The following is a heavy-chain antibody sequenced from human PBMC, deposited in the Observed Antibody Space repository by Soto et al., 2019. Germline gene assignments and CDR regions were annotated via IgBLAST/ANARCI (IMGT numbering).Heavy chain of an antibody. Sequence: PAGSLRLSCAASGLTSGPYGRTWVRHAPGRGLEWVSNISGSGFTTHYAESVQGRFTISRDNSKNTMYLQMNSLRAEDTAVYYCAKDPTPRDFLFIHYFDSWGQGSLVTV. CDR3: AKDPTPRDFLFIHYFDS. D-gene: IGHD3-10*02. CDR1: GLTSGPYG. CDR2: ISGSGFTT. J-gene: IGHJ4*02. V-gene: IGHV3-23*01.